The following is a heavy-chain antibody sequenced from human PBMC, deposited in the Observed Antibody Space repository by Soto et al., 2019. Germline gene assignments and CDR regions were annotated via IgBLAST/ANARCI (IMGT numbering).Heavy chain of an antibody. V-gene: IGHV1-3*01. CDR1: GYTFTSYA. J-gene: IGHJ4*02. CDR3: ARITVVPAAAAPFDY. CDR2: INAGNGNT. D-gene: IGHD2-2*01. Sequence: APVKVSCKASGYTFTSYARRLLRQDPVQRLEWMGWINAGNGNTKYSQKFQGRVTITRDTSASTAYMELSSLRSEDTAVYYCARITVVPAAAAPFDYWGQGTLVTVSS.